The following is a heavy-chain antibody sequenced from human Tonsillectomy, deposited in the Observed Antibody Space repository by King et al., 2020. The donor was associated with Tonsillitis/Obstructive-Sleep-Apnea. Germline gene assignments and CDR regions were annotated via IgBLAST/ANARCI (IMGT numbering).Heavy chain of an antibody. CDR2: IYPGDSDT. V-gene: IGHV5-51*01. Sequence: VQLVESGAEVKKPRESLKISCKGSGYTFIRYWIGWVRQMPGKGLEWMGIIYPGDSDTRYSPSFQGQVTISADKSISTAYLQWSSLKASDTAMYYCARQSDGIPDYYYYMDVWGKGTTVTVSS. J-gene: IGHJ6*03. D-gene: IGHD2-21*02. CDR1: GYTFIRYW. CDR3: ARQSDGIPDYYYYMDV.